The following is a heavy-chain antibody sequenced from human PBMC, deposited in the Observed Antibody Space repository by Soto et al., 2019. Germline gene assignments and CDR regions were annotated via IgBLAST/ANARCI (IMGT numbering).Heavy chain of an antibody. Sequence: LTCTVSGGSISTYYWSWIRQPPGKGLEWIGYIYYSGSTSYNPSLKSRVTISVDTSKNQFSLKLRSVTAADTAVYCCASDRSSGWDQGYGMDVWGQGTTVTVSS. CDR1: GGSISTYY. V-gene: IGHV4-59*01. CDR3: ASDRSSGWDQGYGMDV. J-gene: IGHJ6*01. D-gene: IGHD6-19*01. CDR2: IYYSGST.